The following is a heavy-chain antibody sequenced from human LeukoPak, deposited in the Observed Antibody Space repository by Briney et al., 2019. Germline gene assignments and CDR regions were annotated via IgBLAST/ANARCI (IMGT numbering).Heavy chain of an antibody. D-gene: IGHD1/OR15-1a*01. CDR1: GFTFSSYA. V-gene: IGHV3-21*01. J-gene: IGHJ6*03. CDR2: ISSSSSYI. CDR3: AREGLGSNNPYYYYYMDV. Sequence: GGSLRLSCAASGFTFSSYAMSWVRQAPGKGLEWVSSISSSSSYIYYADSVKGRFTISRDNAKNSLYLQVNSLRAEDTAVYYCAREGLGSNNPYYYYYMDVWGKGTTVTVSS.